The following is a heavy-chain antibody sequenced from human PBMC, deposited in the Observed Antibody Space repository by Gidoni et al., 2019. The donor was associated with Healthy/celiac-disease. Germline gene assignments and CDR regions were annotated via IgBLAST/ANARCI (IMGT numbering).Heavy chain of an antibody. D-gene: IGHD6-13*01. CDR1: GFTFSSYG. V-gene: IGHV3-30*03. Sequence: QVQLVESGGGVVQPGRSLRLSCAASGFTFSSYGMHWVRQAPGKGLEWVAVISYDGSNKYYADSVKGRFTISRDNSKNTLYLQMNSLRAEDTAVYYCASRIAAAASKRGGVFDYWGQGTLVTVSS. J-gene: IGHJ4*02. CDR2: ISYDGSNK. CDR3: ASRIAAAASKRGGVFDY.